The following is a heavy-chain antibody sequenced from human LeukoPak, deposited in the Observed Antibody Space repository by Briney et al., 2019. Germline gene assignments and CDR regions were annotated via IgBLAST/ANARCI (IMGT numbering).Heavy chain of an antibody. CDR2: FDPEDGET. D-gene: IGHD3-3*01. Sequence: GSVKVSCKVSGYTLTELSMRWGRQAPGKGLEWVGGFDPEDGETIYAQKLQGRVTMTEETSTGTACMEMSRLRAEETGVYDIATRASFWSGYYWYWGQGTLVTVSS. CDR1: GYTLTELS. CDR3: ATRASFWSGYYWY. J-gene: IGHJ4*02. V-gene: IGHV1-24*01.